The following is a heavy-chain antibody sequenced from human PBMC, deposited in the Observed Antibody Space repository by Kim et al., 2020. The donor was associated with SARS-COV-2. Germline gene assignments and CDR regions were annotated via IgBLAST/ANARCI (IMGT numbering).Heavy chain of an antibody. CDR2: ISYDGSNK. CDR1: GFTFSSHG. D-gene: IGHD3-22*01. Sequence: GGSLRLSCAASGFTFSSHGMHWVRQAPGKGLEWVAVISYDGSNKYYADSVKGRFTISRDNSKNTLYLQMNSLRAEDTAVYYCAKDSYDSSGYYYYFDYWGQGTLVTVSS. CDR3: AKDSYDSSGYYYYFDY. J-gene: IGHJ4*02. V-gene: IGHV3-30*18.